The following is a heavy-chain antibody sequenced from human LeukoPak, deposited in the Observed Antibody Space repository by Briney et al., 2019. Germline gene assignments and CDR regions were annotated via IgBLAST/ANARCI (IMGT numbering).Heavy chain of an antibody. D-gene: IGHD3-3*01. V-gene: IGHV1-2*02. J-gene: IGHJ5*02. CDR3: ARDLMASDLWSGYYPNNWFDP. CDR1: GYTFTGYY. Sequence: GASVKVSCKASGYTFTGYYMHWVRQAPGQGLEWMGWINPNSGGTNYAQKFQGRVTMTRDTSISTAYMELSRLRSDDTAVYYCARDLMASDLWSGYYPNNWFDPWGQGTLVTVSS. CDR2: INPNSGGT.